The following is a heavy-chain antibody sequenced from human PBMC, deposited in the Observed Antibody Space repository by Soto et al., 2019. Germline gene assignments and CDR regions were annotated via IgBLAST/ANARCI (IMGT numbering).Heavy chain of an antibody. J-gene: IGHJ4*02. V-gene: IGHV3-21*06. CDR3: ARESEDLTSNFDY. CDR2: ISSTTNYI. Sequence: GGSLRLSCAASGFTFTRYSMNWARQAPGKGLAWASSISSTTNYIYYGDSMKGRFTISRDNAKNSLYLEMNSLRAEDTAVYYCARESEDLTSNFDYWGQGTLVTVSS. CDR1: GFTFTRYS.